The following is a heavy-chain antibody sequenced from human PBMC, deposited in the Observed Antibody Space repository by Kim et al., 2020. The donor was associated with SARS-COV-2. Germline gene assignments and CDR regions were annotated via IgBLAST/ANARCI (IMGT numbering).Heavy chain of an antibody. V-gene: IGHV3-30*18. J-gene: IGHJ4*02. CDR1: GFTFSSYG. CDR3: AKDSRHSYGHYYFEY. D-gene: IGHD5-18*01. CDR2: ISYDGSNK. Sequence: GGSLRLSCAASGFTFSSYGMHWVRQAPGKGLEWVAVISYDGSNKYYADSVKGRFTISRDNSKNTLYLQMNSLRAEDTAVYYCAKDSRHSYGHYYFEYWGQGTLVTVSS.